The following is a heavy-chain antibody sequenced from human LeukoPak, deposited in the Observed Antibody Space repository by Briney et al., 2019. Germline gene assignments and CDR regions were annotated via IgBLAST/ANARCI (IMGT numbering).Heavy chain of an antibody. CDR3: ARMSGGFDY. CDR2: IYYSGSA. Sequence: PSETLSLTCTVSGGSISSYYWSWIRQPPGEGLKWIGYIYYSGSANYNPSLESRVTISVDTSKNQFSLKLNSVTAADTAVYYCARMSGGFDYWGQGTLVTVSS. J-gene: IGHJ4*02. V-gene: IGHV4-59*01. CDR1: GGSISSYY. D-gene: IGHD2-15*01.